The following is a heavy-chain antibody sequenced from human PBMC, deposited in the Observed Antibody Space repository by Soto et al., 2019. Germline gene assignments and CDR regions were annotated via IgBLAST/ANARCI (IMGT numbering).Heavy chain of an antibody. D-gene: IGHD3-9*01. Sequence: QTGGSLRLSCAASGFIFSTYGMHWVRQAPGKGLEWVAVISNDGSNKYYADSVKGRFTISRDNSKNTLYLQMNSLKVEDTAVFYCAKRSGIGDYDILTGYSHYYYYGMDVWGQGTTVTVSS. V-gene: IGHV3-30*18. CDR3: AKRSGIGDYDILTGYSHYYYYGMDV. CDR2: ISNDGSNK. CDR1: GFIFSTYG. J-gene: IGHJ6*02.